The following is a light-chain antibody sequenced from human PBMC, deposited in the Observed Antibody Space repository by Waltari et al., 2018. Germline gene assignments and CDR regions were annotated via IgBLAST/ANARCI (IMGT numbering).Light chain of an antibody. V-gene: IGKV2-30*02. CDR2: KVS. Sequence: DVVMTQSPLSLPVTLGQPASISCTSSQSLVHSDGNTHLVWFHQRPGQSPRRLIYKVSSRDPGVPDRFSGSGSGTDFTLKISRVEAEDVGVYYCMQGTHWPYTFGQGTKLDIK. J-gene: IGKJ2*01. CDR1: QSLVHSDGNTH. CDR3: MQGTHWPYT.